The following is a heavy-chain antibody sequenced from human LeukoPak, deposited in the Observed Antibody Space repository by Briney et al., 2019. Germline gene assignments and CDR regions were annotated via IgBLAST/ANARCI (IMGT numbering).Heavy chain of an antibody. D-gene: IGHD4-17*01. J-gene: IGHJ5*02. CDR1: GFAFSSFG. CDR3: ARATVTRWFDP. CDR2: IWYDGTNK. V-gene: IGHV3-33*01. Sequence: PGVSLRLSCAASGFAFSSFGMHWVRQAPGKGLEWVAVIWYDGTNKYYADSVKGRFTISRDNSKNTLYLQMNSLRAEDTAVYYCARATVTRWFDPWGQGTLVTVSS.